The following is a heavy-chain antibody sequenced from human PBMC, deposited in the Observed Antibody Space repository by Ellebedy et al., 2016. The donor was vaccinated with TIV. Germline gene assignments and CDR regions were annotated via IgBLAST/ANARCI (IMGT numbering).Heavy chain of an antibody. CDR1: GFTFSSYA. Sequence: GESLKISCAASGFTFSSYAMSWVRQAPGKGLEWVSSISGSGSHTYYADSVKGRFTISRDNSKNTLYVQMTSLRAEDTAVYYCAKASGSSGNTNYYFDYWGQGTLVTVSS. J-gene: IGHJ4*02. D-gene: IGHD3-22*01. CDR2: ISGSGSHT. V-gene: IGHV3-23*01. CDR3: AKASGSSGNTNYYFDY.